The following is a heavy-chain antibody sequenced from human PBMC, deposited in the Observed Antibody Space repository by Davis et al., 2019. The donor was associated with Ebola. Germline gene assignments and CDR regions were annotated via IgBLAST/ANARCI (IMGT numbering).Heavy chain of an antibody. V-gene: IGHV5-51*01. CDR2: IYPGDSDT. Sequence: PGGSLRLSCKGSGSSFTSYWIGWVRQMPGKGLEWMGIIYPGDSDTRYSPSFQGQVTISADKSISTAYLQWSSLKASDTAMYYCARHLATLRFTPGGMDVWGQGTTVTVSS. CDR1: GSSFTSYW. J-gene: IGHJ6*02. CDR3: ARHLATLRFTPGGMDV. D-gene: IGHD3-3*01.